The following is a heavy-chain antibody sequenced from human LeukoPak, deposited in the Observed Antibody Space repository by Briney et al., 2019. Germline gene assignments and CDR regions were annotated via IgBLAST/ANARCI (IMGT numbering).Heavy chain of an antibody. D-gene: IGHD5-24*01. CDR1: GFTFSSYG. Sequence: PGGSLRLSCAASGFTFSSYGMHWVRQAPGKGLEWVAFIRYDGSKKYYADSVKGRFTISRDNSKNTLYLQMNSLRAEDTAVYYCAKSGYNRFDYWGQGTLVTVSS. CDR3: AKSGYNRFDY. J-gene: IGHJ4*02. V-gene: IGHV3-30*02. CDR2: IRYDGSKK.